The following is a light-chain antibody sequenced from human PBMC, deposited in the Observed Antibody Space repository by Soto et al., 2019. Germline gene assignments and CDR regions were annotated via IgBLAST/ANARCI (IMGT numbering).Light chain of an antibody. Sequence: KGLSQSAVTLSLSPGERATLSCRASQSVSSNLAWYQQRPGQAPRLLIYGASTRASGVPDRFSGSGSGTEFILTISSLQSEDSAAYYCQQYDVWPALTFGGGTKVDIK. J-gene: IGKJ4*01. CDR2: GAS. V-gene: IGKV3-15*01. CDR3: QQYDVWPALT. CDR1: QSVSSN.